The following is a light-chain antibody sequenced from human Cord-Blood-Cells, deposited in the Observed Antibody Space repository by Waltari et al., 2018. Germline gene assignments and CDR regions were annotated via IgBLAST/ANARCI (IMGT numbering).Light chain of an antibody. CDR1: SSDVGSYNL. Sequence: QSALTQPASVSGSPGQSITISCTGTSSDVGSYNLVSWYQQHPGKARKLMIYQGSKRPAGVSNLFAGSSSGNTASLTIPGIQAEDDADYYCCSYAGSSTYVFGTGTKVTVL. V-gene: IGLV2-23*01. CDR2: QGS. CDR3: CSYAGSSTYV. J-gene: IGLJ1*01.